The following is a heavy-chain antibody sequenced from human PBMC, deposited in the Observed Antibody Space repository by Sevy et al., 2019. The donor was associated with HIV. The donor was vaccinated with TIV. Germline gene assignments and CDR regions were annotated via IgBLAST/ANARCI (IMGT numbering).Heavy chain of an antibody. J-gene: IGHJ5*02. CDR2: ISSSGSSI. V-gene: IGHV3-48*03. CDR1: GFTFSSYD. D-gene: IGHD3-10*01. CDR3: TRNGEAFDNGLDP. Sequence: GGSLRLSCTASGFTFSSYDMNWVRQAPGKGLEWVSKISSSGSSIYYADSLKGRFTNSRDNAKNSLNLQMKSLRAEETAVYYCTRNGEAFDNGLDPWGQGTLVTVSS.